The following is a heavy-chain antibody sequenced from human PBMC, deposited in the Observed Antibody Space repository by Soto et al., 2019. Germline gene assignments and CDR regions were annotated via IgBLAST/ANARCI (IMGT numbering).Heavy chain of an antibody. D-gene: IGHD6-13*01. Sequence: HPGGSLRLSCAASGFTFSSYSMNWVRQAPGKGLEWVSYISSSSSTIYYADSVKGRFTISRDNAKNSLYLQMNSLRDEDTAVYYCASRLQQLVPQDGSYYYYYGMDVWGQGTTVTVSS. CDR2: ISSSSSTI. V-gene: IGHV3-48*02. CDR3: ASRLQQLVPQDGSYYYYYGMDV. CDR1: GFTFSSYS. J-gene: IGHJ6*02.